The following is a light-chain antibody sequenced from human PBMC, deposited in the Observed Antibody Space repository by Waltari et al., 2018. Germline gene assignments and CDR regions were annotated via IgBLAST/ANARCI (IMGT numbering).Light chain of an antibody. V-gene: IGKV3-20*01. CDR2: DAS. CDR3: QQYRSSPTT. J-gene: IGKJ2*01. CDR1: QSLTTSFSPY. Sequence: PGDRAILSCRASQSLTTSFSPYLAWYQQKPCQAPMLLIYDASGWAPGTPDRFSGSGSGTDFTLTISTLEPEDVAVYYCQQYRSSPTTFGQGTKLEI.